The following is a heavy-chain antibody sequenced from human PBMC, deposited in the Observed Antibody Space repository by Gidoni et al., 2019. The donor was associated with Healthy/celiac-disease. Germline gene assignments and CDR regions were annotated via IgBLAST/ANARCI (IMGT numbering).Heavy chain of an antibody. D-gene: IGHD3-3*01. Sequence: QVQLVQSGAEVKKPGASVKVSCKASGYTFTGYYMPWVRQAPGQGLEWMGRINPNSGGTNYAQKFQGRVTMTRDTSISTAYMELSRLRSDDTAVYYCAREREYYDFWSGYSPPNWFDPWGQGTLVTVSS. CDR1: GYTFTGYY. J-gene: IGHJ5*02. CDR2: INPNSGGT. V-gene: IGHV1-2*06. CDR3: AREREYYDFWSGYSPPNWFDP.